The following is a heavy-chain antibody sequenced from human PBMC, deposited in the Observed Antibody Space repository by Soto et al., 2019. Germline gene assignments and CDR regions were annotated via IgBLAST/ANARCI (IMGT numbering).Heavy chain of an antibody. CDR1: GYTFTNYY. J-gene: IGHJ4*02. D-gene: IGHD3-10*01. V-gene: IGHV1-46*01. CDR3: ARDLLAGDF. Sequence: ASVKVSCKASGYTFTNYYIHWVRQAPGQGLEWMAIINPMSGSTNYAQNFQGRVTLTMDTSTTTVYMDLSSLRFEDTAVYFCARDLLAGDFWGQGTLVTVS. CDR2: INPMSGST.